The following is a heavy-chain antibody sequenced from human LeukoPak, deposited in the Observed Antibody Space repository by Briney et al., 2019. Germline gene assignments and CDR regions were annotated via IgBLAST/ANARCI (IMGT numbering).Heavy chain of an antibody. V-gene: IGHV3-33*01. CDR1: GFTFSSYG. CDR3: ARDGSSGWYWVDY. Sequence: GGSLRLSCAASGFTFSSYGMYWVRQAPGKGLEWVAVIWYDGSNKYYADSVKGRFTISRDNSKNTLYLQMNSLRAEDTAVYYCARDGSSGWYWVDYWGQGTLVTVSS. D-gene: IGHD6-19*01. CDR2: IWYDGSNK. J-gene: IGHJ4*02.